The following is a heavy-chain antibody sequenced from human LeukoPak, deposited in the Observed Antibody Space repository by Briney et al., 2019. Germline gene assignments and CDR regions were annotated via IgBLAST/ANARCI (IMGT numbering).Heavy chain of an antibody. CDR3: AREGTGHSYAYGYPDL. J-gene: IGHJ2*01. Sequence: GGSLRLSCAASGFTFSDYYMTWVRRAPGKGLEWLSYISSSTRTIYYADSVKGRFTISRDNTKETLSLQMNSLTAEDTAVYYCAREGTGHSYAYGYPDLWGRGTLVTVSS. V-gene: IGHV3-11*01. D-gene: IGHD5-18*01. CDR1: GFTFSDYY. CDR2: ISSSTRTI.